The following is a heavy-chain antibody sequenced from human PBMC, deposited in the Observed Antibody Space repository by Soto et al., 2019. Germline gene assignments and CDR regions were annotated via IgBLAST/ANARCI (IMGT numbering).Heavy chain of an antibody. J-gene: IGHJ5*02. Sequence: SETLSLTCAVSGDSIKTETWWSWLRQLPGTGLEWIGEIKHTGDANANPALRSRVTISVDTSKNQFSLKLSSVTAADTAVYYCARSVDPWGQGTLVTVSS. CDR1: GDSIKTETW. CDR3: ARSVDP. V-gene: IGHV4-4*02. CDR2: IKHTGDA.